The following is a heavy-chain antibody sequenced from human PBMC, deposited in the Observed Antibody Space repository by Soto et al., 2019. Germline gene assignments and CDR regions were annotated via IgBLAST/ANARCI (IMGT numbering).Heavy chain of an antibody. V-gene: IGHV3-48*02. CDR3: AREDPWSANADDMDV. Sequence: EVQLGESGGGLVQPGGSLRLSCVASGFTFSSYSLNWVRQAPGKGLEWVSYISSSSGTIYYADSVKGRFTISRDNAEDSLYLQMNSLRDDDTAVYYCAREDPWSANADDMDVWGQGTTVTVSS. CDR2: ISSSSGTI. J-gene: IGHJ6*02. D-gene: IGHD3-3*01. CDR1: GFTFSSYS.